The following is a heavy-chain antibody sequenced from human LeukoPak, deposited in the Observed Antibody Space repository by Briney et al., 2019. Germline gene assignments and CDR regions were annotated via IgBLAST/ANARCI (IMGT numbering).Heavy chain of an antibody. CDR3: ARGGIVVVVADPNWFDP. D-gene: IGHD2-15*01. CDR1: GGSFSGYY. V-gene: IGHV4-34*01. CDR2: INHSGST. J-gene: IGHJ5*02. Sequence: SETLSLTCAVYGGSFSGYYWSWIRQPPGKGLEWIGEINHSGSTNYNPSLKSRVTISVDTSKNQFSLKLSSVTAADTAVYYCARGGIVVVVADPNWFDPWGQGTLVTVSS.